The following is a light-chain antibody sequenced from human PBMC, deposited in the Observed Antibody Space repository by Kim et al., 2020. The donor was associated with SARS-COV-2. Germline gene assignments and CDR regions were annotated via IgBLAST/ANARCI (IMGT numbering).Light chain of an antibody. Sequence: PPGEQATPSCRASQSIRSGYLAWCQRRPGQAPRLLIYGASSRATGVPDRFSGSGSGTDFTLSITRLEPEDFAVYYCQQYGNSPHTFGQGAKVDIK. CDR3: QQYGNSPHT. CDR2: GAS. J-gene: IGKJ1*01. V-gene: IGKV3-20*01. CDR1: QSIRSGY.